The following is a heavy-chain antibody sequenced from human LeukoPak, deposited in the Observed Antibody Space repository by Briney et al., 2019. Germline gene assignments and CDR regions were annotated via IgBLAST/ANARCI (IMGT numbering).Heavy chain of an antibody. CDR2: IIPILGIA. D-gene: IGHD6-13*01. CDR3: ARGGQLLPHDAFDI. Sequence: GASVKVSCKASGGTFSSYAISWVRQAPGQGLEWMGRIIPILGIANYAQKFQGRVTITADKSTSTAYMELSSLRSEDTAVYYCARGGQLLPHDAFDIWGQGTMVTVSS. J-gene: IGHJ3*02. V-gene: IGHV1-69*04. CDR1: GGTFSSYA.